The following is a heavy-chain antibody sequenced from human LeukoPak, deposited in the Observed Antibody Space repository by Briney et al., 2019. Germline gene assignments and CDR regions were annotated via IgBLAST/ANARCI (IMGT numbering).Heavy chain of an antibody. CDR3: ASSNLGSLGQFDP. J-gene: IGHJ5*02. CDR1: GGSISNYY. CDR2: IHSNGVA. V-gene: IGHV4-59*01. D-gene: IGHD3-10*01. Sequence: SETLSLTCTVSGGSISNYYWSWIRQPPGKGLEWIGFIHSNGVANYNPSLTTRSTISPDTSRSQVSLKLTSVTAADTAVYYCASSNLGSLGQFDPWGQGTLVTVSS.